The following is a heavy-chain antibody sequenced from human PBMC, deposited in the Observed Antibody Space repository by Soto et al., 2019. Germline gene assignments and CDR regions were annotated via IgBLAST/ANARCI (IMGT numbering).Heavy chain of an antibody. CDR3: ARVKVIVATYSYYYGMDV. CDR1: GGSFSGYY. V-gene: IGHV4-34*01. J-gene: IGHJ6*02. Sequence: SETLSLTCAVYGGSFSGYYWSWIRQPPGKGLEWIGEINHSGSTNYNPSLKSRVTISVDTSKNQFSLNLSSVTAADTAVYYCARVKVIVATYSYYYGMDVWGQGTTVTVSS. D-gene: IGHD5-12*01. CDR2: INHSGST.